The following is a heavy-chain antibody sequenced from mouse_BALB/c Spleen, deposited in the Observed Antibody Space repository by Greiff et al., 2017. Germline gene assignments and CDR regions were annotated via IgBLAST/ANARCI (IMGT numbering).Heavy chain of an antibody. CDR2: ISSGGST. Sequence: EVKVVESGGGLVKPGGSLKLSCAASGFTFSSYAMSWVRQTPEKRLEWVASISSGGSTYYPDSVKGRFTISRDNARNILYLQMSSLRSEDTAMYYCARGGGLPWYFDVWGAGTTVTVSS. J-gene: IGHJ1*01. CDR3: ARGGGLPWYFDV. CDR1: GFTFSSYA. V-gene: IGHV5-6-5*01. D-gene: IGHD2-4*01.